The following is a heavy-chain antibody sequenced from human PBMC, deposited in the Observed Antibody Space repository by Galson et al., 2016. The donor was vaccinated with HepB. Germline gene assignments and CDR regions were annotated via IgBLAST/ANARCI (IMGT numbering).Heavy chain of an antibody. Sequence: SLRLSCAASGFTFSDYWMNWVRQAPGQGLEWVANIKRDGSQIYYVDSVKGRFTISRDNFQNSLFLQMNSLRAEDTAAYYCARAQWRQARRAAYFDYWGQGALVTVSS. V-gene: IGHV3-7*04. D-gene: IGHD5-18*01. CDR3: ARAQWRQARRAAYFDY. CDR2: IKRDGSQI. CDR1: GFTFSDYW. J-gene: IGHJ4*02.